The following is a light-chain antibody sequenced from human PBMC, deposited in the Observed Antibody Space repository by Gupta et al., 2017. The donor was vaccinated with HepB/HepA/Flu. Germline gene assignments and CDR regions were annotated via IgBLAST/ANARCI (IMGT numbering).Light chain of an antibody. V-gene: IGKV3-20*01. Sequence: ELVLTQSPGTLSLSRGERATISCRASQSVSSSYLAWYQQKPGQAPRLLIYGASSRATGIPDRFSGSGSGTDFTLTISRLEPEDFAVYYCQQYGSSPPWTFGQGTKVEIK. CDR3: QQYGSSPPWT. J-gene: IGKJ1*01. CDR2: GAS. CDR1: QSVSSSY.